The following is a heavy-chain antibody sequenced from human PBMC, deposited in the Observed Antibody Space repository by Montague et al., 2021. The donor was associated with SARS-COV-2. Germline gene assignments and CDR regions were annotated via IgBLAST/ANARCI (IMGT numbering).Heavy chain of an antibody. CDR3: ARDLSGRFDL. Sequence: SLRLSCAASGLTFSYYGMFWVRQAPGKGPEWVAIFPADGRNIYYSDSVKGRFTVSRDNSRDTLYLQMNSLRVEDTAMYYCARDLSGRFDLWGQGTLVTVSS. J-gene: IGHJ5*02. V-gene: IGHV3-30*03. CDR1: GLTFSYYG. CDR2: FPADGRNI.